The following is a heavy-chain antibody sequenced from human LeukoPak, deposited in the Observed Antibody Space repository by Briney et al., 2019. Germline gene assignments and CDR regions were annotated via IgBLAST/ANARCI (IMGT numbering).Heavy chain of an antibody. CDR2: ISAYNGNT. CDR3: ARDRGYDYQSSYSSSWYYFDY. CDR1: GYTFTSYG. V-gene: IGHV1-18*01. J-gene: IGHJ4*02. Sequence: GSVKVSCKASGYTFTSYGISWVRQAPGQGLEWMGWISAYNGNTNYAQKLQGRVTMTTDTSTSTAYMELRSLRSDDTAVYYCARDRGYDYQSSYSSSWYYFDYWGQGTLVTVSS. D-gene: IGHD6-13*01.